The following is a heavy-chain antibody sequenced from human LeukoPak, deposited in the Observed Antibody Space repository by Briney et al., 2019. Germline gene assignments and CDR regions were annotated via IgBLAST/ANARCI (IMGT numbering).Heavy chain of an antibody. J-gene: IGHJ5*02. CDR2: ISYDGRSK. Sequence: GGSLRLSCATSGFTFGTYGMHWVRQAPGKGPEWVAVISYDGRSKFYVDSVKGRFTISRDNSENTLYLQMNSLRTEDTAVYYCVRGSNWFDPWGQGTLVTVSS. CDR3: VRGSNWFDP. CDR1: GFTFGTYG. V-gene: IGHV3-30*03.